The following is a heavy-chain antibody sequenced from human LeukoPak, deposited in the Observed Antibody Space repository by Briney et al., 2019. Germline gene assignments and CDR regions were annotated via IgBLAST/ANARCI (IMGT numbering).Heavy chain of an antibody. D-gene: IGHD3-22*01. Sequence: ASVKVSCKASGGTFSSYAISWVRQAPGQGLEWMGGIIPIFGTANYAQKFQGRVTITADKSTSTAYMELSSLRSEDTAVYYCATDRGYYDSSGYYRFDPWGQGTLVTVSS. V-gene: IGHV1-69*06. CDR1: GGTFSSYA. J-gene: IGHJ5*02. CDR2: IIPIFGTA. CDR3: ATDRGYYDSSGYYRFDP.